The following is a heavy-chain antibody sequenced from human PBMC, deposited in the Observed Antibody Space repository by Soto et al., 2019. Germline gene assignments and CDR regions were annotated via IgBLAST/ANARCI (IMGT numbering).Heavy chain of an antibody. CDR3: ARAPVHYDILTGYYVHGMDV. J-gene: IGHJ6*02. D-gene: IGHD3-9*01. CDR1: GYTFTGYY. V-gene: IGHV1-2*02. Sequence: ASVKVSCKASGYTFTGYYMHWVRQAPGQGLDCMGWINPNSGGTNYAQKFQGRVTMTRDTSISTAYMELSRLRSDDTAVYYCARAPVHYDILTGYYVHGMDVWGQGTTVTVSS. CDR2: INPNSGGT.